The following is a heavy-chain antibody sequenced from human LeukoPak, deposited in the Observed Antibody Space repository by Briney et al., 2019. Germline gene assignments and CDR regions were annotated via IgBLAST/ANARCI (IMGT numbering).Heavy chain of an antibody. Sequence: SETLSLTCTVSGDSISSSTYSTPSYWGWIRQPPGRGLEWIGSITYSGTTHYNASLKSRVTISVDTSKNQFSLKLSSVTAADTAVYYCASLGARYSGYVQYYFDYWGQGTLVTVSS. J-gene: IGHJ4*02. V-gene: IGHV4-39*01. CDR1: GDSISSSTYSTPSY. CDR2: ITYSGTT. CDR3: ASLGARYSGYVQYYFDY. D-gene: IGHD5-12*01.